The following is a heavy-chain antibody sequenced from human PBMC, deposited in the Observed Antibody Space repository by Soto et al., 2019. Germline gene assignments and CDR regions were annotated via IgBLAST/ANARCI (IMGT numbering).Heavy chain of an antibody. J-gene: IGHJ3*02. D-gene: IGHD3-9*01. CDR2: INHSGGN. Sequence: PSETLSLTCVVSGWSFSTYYYNWIRQSPGKGLEWIGEINHSGGNNYSPSLKSRVTMSLDTSKNQFSLKLTSVTAADTAVYYCARGGSNDWQVAFDIWGQGTMVTVSS. CDR1: GWSFSTYY. CDR3: ARGGSNDWQVAFDI. V-gene: IGHV4-34*01.